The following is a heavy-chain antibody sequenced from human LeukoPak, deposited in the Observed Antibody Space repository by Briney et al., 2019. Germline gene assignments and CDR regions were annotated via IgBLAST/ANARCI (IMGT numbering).Heavy chain of an antibody. V-gene: IGHV3-7*05. CDR2: IEEHGSQK. CDR3: ARILRLHTPRASDI. CDR1: GYTFSSYW. J-gene: IGHJ3*02. Sequence: GGSLRLSCAASGYTFSSYWMSWVRQAPGKGLEWVANIEEHGSQKYYVDSVKGRFTISRDNAQNSLFLQMNSLRAEDTDLYYCARILRLHTPRASDIWGQGTMVTVSS. D-gene: IGHD5-24*01.